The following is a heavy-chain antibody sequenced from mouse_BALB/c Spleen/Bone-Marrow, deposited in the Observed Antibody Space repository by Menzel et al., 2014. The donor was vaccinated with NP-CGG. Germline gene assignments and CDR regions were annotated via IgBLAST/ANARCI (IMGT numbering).Heavy chain of an antibody. D-gene: IGHD2-3*01. Sequence: VQLQQSGAELVKPGAPVKLSCKASGHTFTSYWMNRVKQRPGRGLEWIGRIDPSDSETHSNQKFKDKATLTVDKSSSTAYIQLSSLTSKDSAVYYCARALGDGYYYAMDYWGQGISVAVSS. CDR1: GHTFTSYW. CDR2: IDPSDSET. CDR3: ARALGDGYYYAMDY. J-gene: IGHJ4*01. V-gene: IGHV1-74*01.